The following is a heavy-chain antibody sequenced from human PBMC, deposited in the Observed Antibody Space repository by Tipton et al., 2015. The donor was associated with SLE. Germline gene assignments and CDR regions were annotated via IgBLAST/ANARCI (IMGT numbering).Heavy chain of an antibody. Sequence: SLRLSCGASGFTFSSYGMHWVRQAPGKGLEWVAVIWYDGSNKYYADSVKGRFTISRDNSKNTVYMQMNSLRAEDTAVYYCAKDQGDYGGQGAFDVWGQGTMVIVSS. V-gene: IGHV3-33*06. CDR2: IWYDGSNK. D-gene: IGHD4/OR15-4a*01. CDR1: GFTFSSYG. CDR3: AKDQGDYGGQGAFDV. J-gene: IGHJ3*01.